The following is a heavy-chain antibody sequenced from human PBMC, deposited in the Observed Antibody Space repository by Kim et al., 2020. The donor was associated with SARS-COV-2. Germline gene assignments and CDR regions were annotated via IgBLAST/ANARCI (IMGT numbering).Heavy chain of an antibody. V-gene: IGHV1-2*02. Sequence: ASVKVSCKASGYTFTGYYMHWVRQAPGLGLEWMGWINPNSGGTNYAQKFQGRVTMTRDTSISTAYMELSRLRSDDTAVYYCARGGYCSSTSCYEGAFDIWGQGTMVTVSS. CDR2: INPNSGGT. J-gene: IGHJ3*02. CDR3: ARGGYCSSTSCYEGAFDI. CDR1: GYTFTGYY. D-gene: IGHD2-2*01.